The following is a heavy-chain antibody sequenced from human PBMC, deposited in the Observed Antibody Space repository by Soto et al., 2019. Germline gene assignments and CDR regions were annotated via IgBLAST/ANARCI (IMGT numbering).Heavy chain of an antibody. D-gene: IGHD3-16*01. CDR1: GGSISSGGYS. J-gene: IGHJ6*02. CDR3: GGGGGEYHGMDV. V-gene: IGHV4-30-2*01. Sequence: PSETLSLTCAVSGGSISSGGYSWSWIRQPPGKGLEWIGYIYHSGSTYYNPSLKSRVTISVDRSKNQFSLKLSSVTAADTAVYYSGGGGGEYHGMDVWGQGTTVTVSS. CDR2: IYHSGST.